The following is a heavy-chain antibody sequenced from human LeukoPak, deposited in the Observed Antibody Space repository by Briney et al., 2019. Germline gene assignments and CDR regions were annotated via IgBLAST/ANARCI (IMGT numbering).Heavy chain of an antibody. CDR2: ISYDGSNK. CDR3: AKAWHTYYGSGSYSIDY. J-gene: IGHJ4*02. D-gene: IGHD3-10*01. CDR1: GYSISSGY. Sequence: LTCTVSGYSISSGYYWGWIRQPPGKGLEWVAVISYDGSNKYYADSVKGRFTISRDNSKNTLYLQMNSLRAEDTAVYYCAKAWHTYYGSGSYSIDYWGQGTLVTVSS. V-gene: IGHV3-30*18.